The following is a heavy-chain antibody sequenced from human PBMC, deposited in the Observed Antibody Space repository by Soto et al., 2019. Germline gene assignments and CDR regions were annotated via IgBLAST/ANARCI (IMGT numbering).Heavy chain of an antibody. Sequence: QVQLVQSGAEVKKPGASVKVSCKASGYTFTSYGISWVRQAPGQVLEWMGWISAYNGNTNYAQKLQGRVTMTTDTSTSTAYMELRSLRSDDTAVYYCARDSYYDILTGYYTNEYWGQGTLVTVSS. CDR1: GYTFTSYG. J-gene: IGHJ4*02. CDR3: ARDSYYDILTGYYTNEY. D-gene: IGHD3-9*01. V-gene: IGHV1-18*01. CDR2: ISAYNGNT.